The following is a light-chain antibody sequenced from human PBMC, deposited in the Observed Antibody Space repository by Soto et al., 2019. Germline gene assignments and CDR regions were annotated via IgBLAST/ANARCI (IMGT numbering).Light chain of an antibody. CDR1: QGISSA. CDR3: QQFNSYPI. CDR2: DAS. Sequence: AIQLTQSPSSLSASVGDRVTITCRASQGISSALAWYQQKPGKAPKLLIYDASSLESGVPSRFSGSGSGTDFTLTIGSLQAEDFATYYCQQFNSYPIFGGGTKVEIK. V-gene: IGKV1-13*02. J-gene: IGKJ4*01.